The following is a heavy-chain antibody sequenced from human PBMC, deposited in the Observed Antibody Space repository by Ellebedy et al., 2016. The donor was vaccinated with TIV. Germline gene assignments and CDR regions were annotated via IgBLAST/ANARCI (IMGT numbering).Heavy chain of an antibody. D-gene: IGHD3-9*01. CDR2: LSGSGDKT. Sequence: GESLKISCAASGFTFSNYAMSWVRQAPGKGLEWVSGLSGSGDKTYYADSVKGRATISRDNSKNMLFLQLNGLRTEDTAVYYCAKGDLRFFDWSTTAHWGQGILVTLSS. CDR3: AKGDLRFFDWSTTAH. CDR1: GFTFSNYA. J-gene: IGHJ4*02. V-gene: IGHV3-23*01.